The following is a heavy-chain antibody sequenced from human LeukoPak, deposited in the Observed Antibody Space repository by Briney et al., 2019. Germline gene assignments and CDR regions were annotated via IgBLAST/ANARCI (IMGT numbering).Heavy chain of an antibody. D-gene: IGHD3-22*01. CDR2: LFDTSSHR. J-gene: IGHJ3*02. V-gene: IGHV3-21*01. CDR3: AREGRDYDDSRNAFDI. Sequence: PGGSLRLSCEASGLTFSRYTMNWVRQASGMGLEWVSSLFDTSSHRFYAESVKGRFTISRDNRKNSLYLQMNSLRADDTAVYYCAREGRDYDDSRNAFDIWGQGTMVTVSS. CDR1: GLTFSRYT.